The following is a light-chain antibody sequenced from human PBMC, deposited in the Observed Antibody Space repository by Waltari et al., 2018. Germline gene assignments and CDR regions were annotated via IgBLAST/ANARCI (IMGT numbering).Light chain of an antibody. J-gene: IGLJ3*02. CDR3: AAWDDSLNAWI. CDR1: SSKIGGIC. V-gene: IGLV1-44*01. Sequence: QSLLTQPPSISGAPGRRVTISCSGGSSKIGGICVNWYEQVPGTAPKLLIFRSDQRPSGVSDRFSGSKSGTSASLTITGLLSADEADYICAAWDDSLNAWIFGGGTRLTVL. CDR2: RSD.